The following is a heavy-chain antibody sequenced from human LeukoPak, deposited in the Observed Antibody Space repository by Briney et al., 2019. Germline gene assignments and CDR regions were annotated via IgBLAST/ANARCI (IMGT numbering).Heavy chain of an antibody. CDR2: ISSSGSYI. CDR1: GFTFSSYS. CDR3: EAYCGGDCYPRGLDY. Sequence: GGSLRLSCVASGFTFSSYSMNWVRQAPGKGLEWVSSISSSGSYIYYADSVKGRFTISRDNAKNSMYLQMSSLRAEDTAVYFCEAYCGGDCYPRGLDYWGQGILVTVSS. V-gene: IGHV3-21*01. J-gene: IGHJ4*02. D-gene: IGHD2-21*02.